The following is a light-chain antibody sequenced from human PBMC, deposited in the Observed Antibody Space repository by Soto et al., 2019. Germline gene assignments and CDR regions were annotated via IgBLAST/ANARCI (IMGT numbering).Light chain of an antibody. CDR2: RDN. J-gene: IGLJ1*01. CDR1: SSNIGSNY. Sequence: QSVLTQPPSASGTPGQTVTISCSGSSSNIGSNYVYWYQQLPGTAPKLLIYRDNQRPSGGPDRFSGSKSGTSAALAISWGRSEDEADYYCAAWDDSLSGQVFGTGTKLTVL. V-gene: IGLV1-47*01. CDR3: AAWDDSLSGQV.